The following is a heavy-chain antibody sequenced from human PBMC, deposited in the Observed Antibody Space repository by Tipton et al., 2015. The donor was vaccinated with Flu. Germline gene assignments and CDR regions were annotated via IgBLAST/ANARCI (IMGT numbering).Heavy chain of an antibody. V-gene: IGHV4-39*07. CDR3: ARRDYSNYVSEPKNWFDP. CDR2: IYYSGST. D-gene: IGHD4-11*01. Sequence: TLSLTCTVSGGSISSSNYYWGWIRQPPGKGLEWIGSIYYSGSTYYNPSLKSRVTILVDRSKNRFSLKLSSVTAADTAVYYCARRDYSNYVSEPKNWFDPWGQGALVTVSS. J-gene: IGHJ5*02. CDR1: GGSISSSNYY.